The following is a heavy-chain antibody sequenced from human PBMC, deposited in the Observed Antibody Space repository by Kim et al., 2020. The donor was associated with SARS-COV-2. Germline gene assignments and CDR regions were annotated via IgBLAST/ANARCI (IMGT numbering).Heavy chain of an antibody. V-gene: IGHV3-23*01. Sequence: GGSLRLSCTTSGFTFTGYAMSWVRQAPGKGLEWVSSIDGSDGTTYYLDSVKGRFTISRDNSKNTLYLQMSNLRADDTAVYYCMKGGWGWIWDHWGQGTL. CDR2: IDGSDGTT. CDR3: MKGGWGWIWDH. D-gene: IGHD2-2*03. J-gene: IGHJ4*02. CDR1: GFTFTGYA.